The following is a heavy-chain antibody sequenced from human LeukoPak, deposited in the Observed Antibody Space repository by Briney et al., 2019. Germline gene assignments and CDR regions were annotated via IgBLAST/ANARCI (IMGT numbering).Heavy chain of an antibody. CDR2: INAGNGNT. D-gene: IGHD5-24*01. Sequence: GASVKVSCKASGYTFTSYAMHWVRQAPGQRLEWMGWINAGNGNTKYSQEFQGRVTITRDTSASTLYMELSSLRSEDMAVYYCARDGGYKYRAFDIWGQGTMVIVSS. CDR3: ARDGGYKYRAFDI. CDR1: GYTFTSYA. V-gene: IGHV1-3*03. J-gene: IGHJ3*02.